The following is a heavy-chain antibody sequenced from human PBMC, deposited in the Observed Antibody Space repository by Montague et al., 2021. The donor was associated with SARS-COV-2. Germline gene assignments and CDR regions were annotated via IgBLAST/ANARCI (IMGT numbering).Heavy chain of an antibody. Sequence: SLRLSCAASGFVFTSYSMNWVRQAPGKGLEWVSSISSTSSYIYYADSVKGRFTISRDSSKTPMYLHMKDLRAEDSAVYYCVRGMLASTGAMSDHWGQGTRVTVS. CDR2: ISSTSSYI. V-gene: IGHV3-21*01. D-gene: IGHD1-1*01. CDR1: GFVFTSYS. CDR3: VRGMLASTGAMSDH. J-gene: IGHJ4*02.